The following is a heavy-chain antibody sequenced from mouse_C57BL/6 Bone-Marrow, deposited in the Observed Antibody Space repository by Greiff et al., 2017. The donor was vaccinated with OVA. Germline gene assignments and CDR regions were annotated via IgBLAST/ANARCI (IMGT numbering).Heavy chain of an antibody. CDR1: GYTFTSYG. CDR2: IYPRSGNP. CDR3: ARCYGQYRGWYFDV. D-gene: IGHD1-2*01. V-gene: IGHV1-81*01. Sequence: QVQLQQSGAELARPGASVKLSCKASGYTFTSYGISWVKQRTGQGLEWIGEIYPRSGNPYYNEKFKGKATLTADKSSSTAYMELRSLTSEYSAVYFCARCYGQYRGWYFDVWGTGTTVTVSS. J-gene: IGHJ1*03.